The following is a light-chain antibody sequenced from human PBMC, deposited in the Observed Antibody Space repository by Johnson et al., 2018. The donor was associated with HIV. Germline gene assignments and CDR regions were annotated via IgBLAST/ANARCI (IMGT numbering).Light chain of an antibody. CDR1: RSNIGNNY. CDR3: GTWDSRLNVYL. J-gene: IGLJ1*01. CDR2: ENT. Sequence: QSVLTQPPSVSAAPGQKVTISCSGSRSNIGNNYVSWYQQLPGTAPKLLIYENTKRPSGIPDRFSGSKSGTSATLGISGLQTGDEADYYCGTWDSRLNVYLCGTGPKVTVL. V-gene: IGLV1-51*02.